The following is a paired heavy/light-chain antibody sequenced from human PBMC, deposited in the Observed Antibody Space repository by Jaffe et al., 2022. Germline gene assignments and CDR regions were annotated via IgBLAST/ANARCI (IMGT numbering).Light chain of an antibody. CDR3: LLFCRSPWV. J-gene: IGLJ3*02. CDR2: RTS. V-gene: IGLV7-43*01. CDR1: TGAVTSDFY. Sequence: QPVVTQEPSLTVSPGGTVTLTCASSTGAVTSDFYPSWFQQKPGQAPRPLIYRTSNKHSWTPARFSGSLLGGKAALTLSGVQPEDEAEYYCLLFCRSPWVFGGGTKLTVL.
Heavy chain of an antibody. CDR1: GFTFSSYW. Sequence: EVQVVESGGGLVQPGGSLRLSCAASGFTFSSYWLTWFRQTPGKGLEWVANINEDGNRKYYMDSVKDRFTISRDNAKNSLYLQMNSLTAEDTSIYYCARHSNWGFDYWGQGTLVTVSS. J-gene: IGHJ4*02. CDR2: INEDGNRK. CDR3: ARHSNWGFDY. V-gene: IGHV3-7*01. D-gene: IGHD7-27*01.